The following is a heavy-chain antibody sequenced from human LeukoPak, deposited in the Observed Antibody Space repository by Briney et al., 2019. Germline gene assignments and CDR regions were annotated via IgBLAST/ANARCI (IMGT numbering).Heavy chain of an antibody. D-gene: IGHD3-10*01. Sequence: GGSLRLSCAASGFTFSSYSMNWVRQAPGKGLEWVSYISSSSSSTIYYADSVKGRFTISRDNAKNSLYLQMNSLRAEDTAVYYCARDSHYYGSGSYIPDYWGQGTLVTVSS. V-gene: IGHV3-48*04. CDR2: ISSSSSSTI. J-gene: IGHJ4*02. CDR3: ARDSHYYGSGSYIPDY. CDR1: GFTFSSYS.